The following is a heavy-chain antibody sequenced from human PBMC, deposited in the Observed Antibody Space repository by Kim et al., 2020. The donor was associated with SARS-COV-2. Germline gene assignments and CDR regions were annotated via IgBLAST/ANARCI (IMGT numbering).Heavy chain of an antibody. Sequence: GGSLRLSCAASGFIFSSFGLHWVRQAPGKGLEWVAVISEDGSNKYYADSVKGRFTISRDNSENTLYLQMNSLRAEDTAVYYCAKGVRCTSTRCYFYYGMDVWGQGTTVIVSS. CDR3: AKGVRCTSTRCYFYYGMDV. D-gene: IGHD2-2*01. CDR2: ISEDGSNK. CDR1: GFIFSSFG. V-gene: IGHV3-30*18. J-gene: IGHJ6*02.